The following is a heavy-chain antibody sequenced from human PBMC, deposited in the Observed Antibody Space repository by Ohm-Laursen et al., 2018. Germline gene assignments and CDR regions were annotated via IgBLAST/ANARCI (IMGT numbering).Heavy chain of an antibody. D-gene: IGHD3-10*01. CDR1: GGTFSSYA. J-gene: IGHJ1*01. CDR3: ARDGLGTRGYFHH. V-gene: IGHV1-69*01. Sequence: SSVKVSCKASGGTFSSYAISWVRQAPGQGLEWLGEITPMFGTANYAQKFQGRVTITADESTSTAYMDLSSLRSEDTAVYYCARDGLGTRGYFHHWGQGSLVTVSS. CDR2: ITPMFGTA.